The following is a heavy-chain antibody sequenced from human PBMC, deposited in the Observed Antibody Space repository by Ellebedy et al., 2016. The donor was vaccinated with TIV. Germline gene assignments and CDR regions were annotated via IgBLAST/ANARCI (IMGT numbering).Heavy chain of an antibody. D-gene: IGHD3-16*01. CDR3: AKVKGWGLPPDS. J-gene: IGHJ5*01. Sequence: GESLKISXAASGFTFSSYGMHWVRQAPGKGLEWVAVIWYDGSNQYYADSVKGRFTISRDNSKNTLYLQMNSLRAEDTAVYYCAKVKGWGLPPDSWGQGTLVTVSS. V-gene: IGHV3-33*06. CDR2: IWYDGSNQ. CDR1: GFTFSSYG.